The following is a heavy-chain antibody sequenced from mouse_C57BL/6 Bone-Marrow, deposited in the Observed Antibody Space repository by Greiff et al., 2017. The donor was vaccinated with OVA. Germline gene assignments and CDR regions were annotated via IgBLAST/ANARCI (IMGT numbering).Heavy chain of an antibody. V-gene: IGHV1-69*01. CDR1: GYTFTSYW. D-gene: IGHD2-4*01. CDR3: ARSHYDPRAMDY. Sequence: QVQLQQPGAELVMPGASVKLSCKASGYTFTSYWMHWVKQRPGQGLEWIGEIDPSDSYTNYNQKFKGQSTLTVDKSSSTAYMQLSSLTSEDSAVYYGARSHYDPRAMDYWGQGTSVTVSS. J-gene: IGHJ4*01. CDR2: IDPSDSYT.